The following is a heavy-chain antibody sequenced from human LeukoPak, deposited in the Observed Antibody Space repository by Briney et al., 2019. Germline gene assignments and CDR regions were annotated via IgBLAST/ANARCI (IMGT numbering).Heavy chain of an antibody. CDR1: GFTFSNYA. D-gene: IGHD4-23*01. CDR2: ISSSGGTT. CDR3: AKDFGGNPFDY. V-gene: IGHV3-23*01. J-gene: IGHJ4*02. Sequence: GGSLRLSCAASGFTFSNYAMTWVRQAPGKGLEWVSSISSSGGTTYYADSVKGRFTVSRDNSKTTMYLQMNSVRAEDTAVYFCAKDFGGNPFDYWGQGTLVTVSS.